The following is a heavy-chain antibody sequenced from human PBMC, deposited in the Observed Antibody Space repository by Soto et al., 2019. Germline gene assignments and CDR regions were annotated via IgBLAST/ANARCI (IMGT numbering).Heavy chain of an antibody. J-gene: IGHJ4*02. CDR1: GFTFSDYY. CDR2: INSRSDYT. D-gene: IGHD3-22*01. V-gene: IGHV3-11*05. CDR3: AREDYDSGGGDY. Sequence: QVQLVESGGGLVKPGGSLRLSCAASGFTFSDYYMTWIRQATGKGLEWISYINSRSDYTNYADSVKGRFTISRDNARKSLYLQMNSLGAEDTAVYYCAREDYDSGGGDYWGQGTLVSVSS.